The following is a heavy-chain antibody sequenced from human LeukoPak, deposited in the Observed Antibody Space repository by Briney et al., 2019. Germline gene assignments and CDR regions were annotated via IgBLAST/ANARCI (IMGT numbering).Heavy chain of an antibody. CDR1: GVSLSTSGVG. V-gene: IGHV2-5*02. CDR2: IYWDDDS. CDR3: AHSQVFSYGSFHDAYDI. J-gene: IGHJ3*02. D-gene: IGHD5-18*01. Sequence: SGPTLVKPTQTLTLTCSLSGVSLSTSGVGVGWIRQPPGKALEWLALIYWDDDSRYSPSLKSRLTIAKDTSKNQVVLTLTNMDSVDTAAYYCAHSQVFSYGSFHDAYDIWGLGMLVTVSS.